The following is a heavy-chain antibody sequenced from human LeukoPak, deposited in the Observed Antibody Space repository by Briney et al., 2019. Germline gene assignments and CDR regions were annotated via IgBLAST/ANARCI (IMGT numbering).Heavy chain of an antibody. Sequence: ASVKVSCKASGYTFTSYGISWVRQAPGQGLEWMGWISAYNGNTNYAQRLQGRVTMTTDTSTSTAYMELRSLRSDDTAVYYCARDRASLYYYGSGSYSLSAFDIWGQGTMVTVSS. CDR3: ARDRASLYYYGSGSYSLSAFDI. D-gene: IGHD3-10*01. J-gene: IGHJ3*02. CDR1: GYTFTSYG. CDR2: ISAYNGNT. V-gene: IGHV1-18*01.